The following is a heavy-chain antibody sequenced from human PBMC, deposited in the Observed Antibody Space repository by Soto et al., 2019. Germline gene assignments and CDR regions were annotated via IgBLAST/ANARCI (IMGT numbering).Heavy chain of an antibody. CDR1: GGSISSYY. Sequence: SETLSLTCTVSGGSISSYYWSWIRQPPGKGLEWIGYIYYTGSTNYNPSLKSRVTISVDTSKNQFSLNLSSVTAADTAVYYCVRHKWDYDSSGFPDYRGQGNLVTVSS. D-gene: IGHD3-22*01. CDR2: IYYTGST. J-gene: IGHJ4*02. CDR3: VRHKWDYDSSGFPDY. V-gene: IGHV4-59*08.